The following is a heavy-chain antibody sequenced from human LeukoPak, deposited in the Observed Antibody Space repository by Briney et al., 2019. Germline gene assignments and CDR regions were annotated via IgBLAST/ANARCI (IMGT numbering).Heavy chain of an antibody. CDR3: AILCDSSGYYLFDY. Sequence: GAPLKICCTASGYSFTSYWIGCGRQLPGEGLEWMGIIYPGDSDTRYSPSFQGQATISAAKTISTAYLQWSSLKASDTAIYYCAILCDSSGYYLFDYWGQETLVTVSS. CDR1: GYSFTSYW. V-gene: IGHV5-51*01. CDR2: IYPGDSDT. J-gene: IGHJ4*02. D-gene: IGHD3-22*01.